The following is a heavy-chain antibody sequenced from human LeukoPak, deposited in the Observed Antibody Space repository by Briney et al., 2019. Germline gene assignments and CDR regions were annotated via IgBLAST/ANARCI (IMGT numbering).Heavy chain of an antibody. D-gene: IGHD3-3*01. CDR2: IYGSGTT. V-gene: IGHV4-4*07. CDR3: ARENRDFEGSGYYVDY. Sequence: SETLSLTCTVSGGSTSGYYWNWMRQPAGKGLEWIGRIYGSGTTDYNSSLRSRVTMSVDTSKSQFSLKLTSVTAADMAVYYCARENRDFEGSGYYVDYWGQGTLVTLSS. J-gene: IGHJ4*02. CDR1: GGSTSGYY.